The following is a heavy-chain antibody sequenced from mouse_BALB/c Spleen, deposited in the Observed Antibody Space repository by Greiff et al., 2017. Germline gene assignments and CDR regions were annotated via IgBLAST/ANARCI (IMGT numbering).Heavy chain of an antibody. CDR3: ARDMGISIYYEGGLFDY. J-gene: IGHJ2*01. Sequence: EVKLVESGGGLVQPGGSLRLSCATSGFTFTDYYMSWVRQPPGKALEWLGFIRNKANGYTTEYSASVKGRFTISRDNSQSILYLQMNTLRAEDSATYYCARDMGISIYYEGGLFDYWGQGTTLTVSS. D-gene: IGHD2-4*01. CDR1: GFTFTDYY. V-gene: IGHV7-3*02. CDR2: IRNKANGYTT.